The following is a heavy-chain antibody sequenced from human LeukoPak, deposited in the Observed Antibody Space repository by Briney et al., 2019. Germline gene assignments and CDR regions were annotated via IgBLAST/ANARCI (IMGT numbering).Heavy chain of an antibody. CDR3: AREEGYGDYVEY. J-gene: IGHJ4*02. CDR1: GYTFTSYG. D-gene: IGHD4-17*01. V-gene: IGHV1-18*01. CDR2: ISAYNGNT. Sequence: ASVTVSCTASGYTFTSYGISWVRQAPGQGLEWMGWISAYNGNTNYAQKLQGRVTMTTDTSTSTAYMELRSLRSDDTAVYYCAREEGYGDYVEYWGQGTLVTVSS.